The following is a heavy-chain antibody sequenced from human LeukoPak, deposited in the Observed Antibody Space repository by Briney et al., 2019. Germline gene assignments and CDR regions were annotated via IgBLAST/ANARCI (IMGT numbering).Heavy chain of an antibody. CDR1: GDSISSYY. CDR3: VRVGYAYGPVGNWFDP. D-gene: IGHD5-18*01. Sequence: SETLSLTCTVSGDSISSYYWSWIRQPPGKGLEWIGNIFYSGSPNYNPSLKSRVTTSFDTSKNQFSLKLSFVTAADTAVYYCVRVGYAYGPVGNWFDPWGQGVLVTVSS. CDR2: IFYSGSP. V-gene: IGHV4-59*08. J-gene: IGHJ5*02.